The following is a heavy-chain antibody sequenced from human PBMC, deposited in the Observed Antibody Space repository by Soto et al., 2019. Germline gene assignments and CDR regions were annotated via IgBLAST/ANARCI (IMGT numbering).Heavy chain of an antibody. CDR3: TTGRSDTAMVPYYYGMDV. J-gene: IGHJ6*02. Sequence: PGGSLRLSCAASGFTFSNAWMNWVRQAPGKGLEWVGRIKSKTDGGTTDYAAPVKGRFTIPRDDSKNTLYLQMNSLKTEDTAVYYCTTGRSDTAMVPYYYGMDVWGQGTTVTVSS. CDR2: IKSKTDGGTT. V-gene: IGHV3-15*07. D-gene: IGHD5-18*01. CDR1: GFTFSNAW.